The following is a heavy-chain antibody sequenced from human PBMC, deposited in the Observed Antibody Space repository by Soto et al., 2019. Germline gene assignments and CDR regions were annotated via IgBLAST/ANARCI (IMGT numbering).Heavy chain of an antibody. CDR2: IYSTGLT. Sequence: SETLSLTCYVSGASLDRLYWSWIWQPAGKGLEWIGHIYSTGLTNYNPSLRSRVTMSVDSPNRQFSLKLTSVTAADTAVYYCARDWKLPRSDSWGPGTLVTVSS. D-gene: IGHD1-1*01. J-gene: IGHJ4*02. V-gene: IGHV4-4*07. CDR3: ARDWKLPRSDS. CDR1: GASLDRLY.